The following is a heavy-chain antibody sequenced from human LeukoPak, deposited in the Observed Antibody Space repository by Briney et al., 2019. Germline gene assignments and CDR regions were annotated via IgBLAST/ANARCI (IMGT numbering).Heavy chain of an antibody. V-gene: IGHV3-33*03. D-gene: IGHD2-15*01. CDR3: AKGLGVGYCSGGSCYNNWLDP. CDR2: IWHDGTEK. CDR1: GFTFSSYG. Sequence: GGSLTLSCATSGFTFSSYGMHWVRQAPGKGLEWVAVIWHDGTEKHYADSVKGRFAISRDSSKATLYLQISSLRAEDTAIYYCAKGLGVGYCSGGSCYNNWLDPWGQGTLVTVSS. J-gene: IGHJ5*02.